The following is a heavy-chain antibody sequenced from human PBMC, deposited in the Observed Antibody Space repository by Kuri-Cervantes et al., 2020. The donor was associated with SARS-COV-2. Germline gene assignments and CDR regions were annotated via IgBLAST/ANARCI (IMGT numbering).Heavy chain of an antibody. Sequence: SVKVSCKASGGTFSSYSVNWVRQALGQGLEWMGRIIPTFDTATYAQKFQGRVIFTADESSSTAYMEVNSLTSEDTAVYFCARSQGYCTANSCSWNWFDPWGQGTQVTVSS. V-gene: IGHV1-69*13. J-gene: IGHJ5*02. CDR3: ARSQGYCTANSCSWNWFDP. CDR2: IIPTFDTA. CDR1: GGTFSSYS. D-gene: IGHD2-8*02.